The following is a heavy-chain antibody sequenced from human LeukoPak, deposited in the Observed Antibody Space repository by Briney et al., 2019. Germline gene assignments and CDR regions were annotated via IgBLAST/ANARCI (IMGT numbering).Heavy chain of an antibody. Sequence: SETLSLTCTVSGGSISSSSYYWGWIRQPPGKGLEWIGSIYYSGSTYYNPSLKSRVTISVDTSKNQFSLKLSSVTAADTAVYYCARVRLTTNHFDYWGQGTPVTVSS. D-gene: IGHD1/OR15-1a*01. CDR1: GGSISSSSYY. CDR2: IYYSGST. CDR3: ARVRLTTNHFDY. J-gene: IGHJ4*02. V-gene: IGHV4-39*07.